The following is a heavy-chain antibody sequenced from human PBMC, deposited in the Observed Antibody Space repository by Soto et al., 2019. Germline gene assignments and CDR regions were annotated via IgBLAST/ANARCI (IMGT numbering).Heavy chain of an antibody. CDR3: ARDTSGSSGWYGPWAFDP. CDR1: GGTFSSYA. V-gene: IGHV1-69*01. D-gene: IGHD6-19*01. Sequence: QVQLVQSGAEVKKPGSSVKVSCKASGGTFSSYAISWVRQAPGQGLEWMGGIIPIFGTSNYAQKFQGRVTITADESTSTAYMELRSLRAEDTAVYYCARDTSGSSGWYGPWAFDPWGQGTLVTVS. J-gene: IGHJ5*02. CDR2: IIPIFGTS.